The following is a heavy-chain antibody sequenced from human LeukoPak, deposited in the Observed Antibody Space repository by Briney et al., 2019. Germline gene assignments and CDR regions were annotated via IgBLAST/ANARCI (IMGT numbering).Heavy chain of an antibody. V-gene: IGHV4-59*01. CDR3: ARDVGATPGYFDY. J-gene: IGHJ4*02. CDR2: IYYSGST. D-gene: IGHD1-26*01. Sequence: SETLSLTCAVYGGSFSGYYWSWIRQPPGKGLEWIGYIYYSGSTNYNPSLKSRVTISLDTSKNQLSLKLSSVTAADTAVYYCARDVGATPGYFDYWGKGTLVTVSS. CDR1: GGSFSGYY.